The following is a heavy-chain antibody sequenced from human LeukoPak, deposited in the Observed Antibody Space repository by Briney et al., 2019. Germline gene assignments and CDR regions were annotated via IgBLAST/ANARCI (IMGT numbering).Heavy chain of an antibody. CDR2: ISYDGSNK. D-gene: IGHD1-26*01. J-gene: IGHJ4*02. CDR3: ARESEYSGSYLF. Sequence: GGSLRLSCAASGFTFSSYAMHWVRQAPGKGLEWVAVISYDGSNKYYADSVKGRFTISRDNSKNTLYLQMKSLRAEDTAVYYCARESEYSGSYLFWGQGALVTVSS. V-gene: IGHV3-30*04. CDR1: GFTFSSYA.